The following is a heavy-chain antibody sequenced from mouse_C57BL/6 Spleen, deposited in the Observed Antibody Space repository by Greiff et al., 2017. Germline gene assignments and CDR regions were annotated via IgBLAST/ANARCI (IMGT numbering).Heavy chain of an antibody. CDR2: IWWDDDT. CDR1: GFSLSTFGMG. CDR3: ARIWNYGSSYAMDY. Sequence: QVTLKVCGPGILQPSQTLSLTCSFSGFSLSTFGMGVGWIRQPSGKGLEWLAHIWWDDDTYYNPALQSRLPISKDTSKNQVFLKIANVDTADTATYDGARIWNYGSSYAMDYWGQGTSVTVSS. J-gene: IGHJ4*01. V-gene: IGHV8-8*01. D-gene: IGHD1-1*01.